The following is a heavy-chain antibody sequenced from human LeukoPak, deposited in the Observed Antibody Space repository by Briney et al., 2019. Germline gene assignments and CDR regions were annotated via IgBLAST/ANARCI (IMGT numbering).Heavy chain of an antibody. D-gene: IGHD6-19*01. CDR3: ARDYIAVAGTVEYYFDY. Sequence: ASVKVSCKASGYTFTSYAMHWVRQAPGQRLEWMGWINAGNGNTKYSQEFQGRVTITRDTSASTAYMELSSLRSEDMAVYYCARDYIAVAGTVEYYFDYWGQGTLVTVSS. CDR2: INAGNGNT. CDR1: GYTFTSYA. V-gene: IGHV1-3*03. J-gene: IGHJ4*02.